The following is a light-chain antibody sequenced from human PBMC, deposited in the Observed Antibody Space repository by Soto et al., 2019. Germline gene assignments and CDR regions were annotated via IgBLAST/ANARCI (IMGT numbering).Light chain of an antibody. CDR3: QQYGSSPYT. Sequence: EIVLTQYPATLSLSLGERATLSCRARQSVSTYLGWYQQKPGQAPRLLMSDVSRRATGIPDRFSGSGSGTDFTLTISRLEPEDFAVYYCQQYGSSPYTFGQGTKLEIK. J-gene: IGKJ2*01. V-gene: IGKV3-20*01. CDR2: DVS. CDR1: QSVSTY.